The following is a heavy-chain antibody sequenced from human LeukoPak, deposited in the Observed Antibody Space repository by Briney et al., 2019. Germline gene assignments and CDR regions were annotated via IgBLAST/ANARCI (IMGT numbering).Heavy chain of an antibody. CDR1: SGSITSYY. Sequence: PETLSLTCTVSSGSITSYYWSWIRQPPGKGLEYIGHIYYTGTTDYNPSLKSRVTMSVDTSKNQFSLRLISVTASDTAVYFCAGAPNRHFFDYWGHGTLVAVSS. CDR3: AGAPNRHFFDY. J-gene: IGHJ4*01. V-gene: IGHV4-59*01. CDR2: IYYTGTT.